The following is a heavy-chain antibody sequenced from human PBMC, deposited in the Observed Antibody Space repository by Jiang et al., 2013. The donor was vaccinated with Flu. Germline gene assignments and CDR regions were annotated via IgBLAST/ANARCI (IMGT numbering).Heavy chain of an antibody. V-gene: IGHV3-23*01. CDR1: GFRFSDYG. Sequence: VQLLESGGALVQPGESLRLSCAASGFRFSDYGMAWVRQAPGEGLEWVSTINYSGVNTHYAESVKGRFTISRDNSRSTLFLQLNSLRAEDTAIYFCAKDNSPDYWGQGTLVTVSS. CDR2: INYSGVNT. CDR3: AKDNSPDY. J-gene: IGHJ4*02.